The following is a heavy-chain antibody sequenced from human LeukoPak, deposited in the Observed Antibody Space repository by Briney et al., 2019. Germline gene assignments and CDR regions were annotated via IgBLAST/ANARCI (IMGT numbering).Heavy chain of an antibody. CDR1: GGSISSYY. V-gene: IGHV4-59*01. CDR2: VYYSGTT. CDR3: ARGVYIAAAQYGY. J-gene: IGHJ4*02. D-gene: IGHD6-13*01. Sequence: SETLSLTCTVSGGSISSYYWSWLRQPPGKGLEWIGYVYYSGTTNDNPSLKSRVTISVDTSKNQFSLKLSSVTAADTAVYYCARGVYIAAAQYGYWGQGTLVTVSS.